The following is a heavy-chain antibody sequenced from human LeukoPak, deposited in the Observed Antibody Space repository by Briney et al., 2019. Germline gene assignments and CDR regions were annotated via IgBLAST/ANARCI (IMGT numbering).Heavy chain of an antibody. J-gene: IGHJ5*02. D-gene: IGHD2-15*01. CDR2: INPSGGST. CDR1: GYTFTSYY. V-gene: IGHV1-46*01. CDR3: ARCRGSPLPRFNHWFDP. Sequence: GASVKVSCKASGYTFTSYYMHWVRQAPGQGLEWMGIINPSGGSTSYAQKFQGRVTMTRDTSTSTVYMELSSLRSEDTAVYYCARCRGSPLPRFNHWFDPWGQGTLVTVSS.